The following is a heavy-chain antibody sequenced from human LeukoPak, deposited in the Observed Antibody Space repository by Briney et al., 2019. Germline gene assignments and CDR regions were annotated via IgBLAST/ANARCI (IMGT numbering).Heavy chain of an antibody. CDR1: GGSFSGYY. D-gene: IGHD2-15*01. CDR3: ASEISYCSGGSCYSGFDY. Sequence: SETLSLTCAVYGGSFSGYYWSWIRQPPGKGREWVGEINHSGSTNYNPSRKSRVTISVDTSKNQFSLKLSSVTAGDTAVYYCASEISYCSGGSCYSGFDYWGQGTLVTVSS. CDR2: INHSGST. J-gene: IGHJ4*02. V-gene: IGHV4-34*01.